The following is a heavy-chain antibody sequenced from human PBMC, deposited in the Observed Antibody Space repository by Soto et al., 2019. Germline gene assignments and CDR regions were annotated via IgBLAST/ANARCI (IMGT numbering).Heavy chain of an antibody. V-gene: IGHV1-69*01. J-gene: IGHJ4*02. CDR2: IIPKFGAS. CDR1: GATYSDYA. CDR3: ARRMTTFLVF. D-gene: IGHD3-16*01. Sequence: QVQLVQSGAEVKKPGSSVRVSCKASGATYSDYAFAWVRQAPGQGLEWMGGIIPKFGASKYAQKFHGRVTITADESTSTAYLELSSLRYEDTAVYYCARRMTTFLVFWGQGTLVTVSS.